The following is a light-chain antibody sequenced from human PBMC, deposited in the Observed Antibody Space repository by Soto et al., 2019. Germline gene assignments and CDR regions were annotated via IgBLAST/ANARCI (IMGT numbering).Light chain of an antibody. CDR1: QSVSSSD. Sequence: EVVLTQSPGTLSLSPGERATLSCRASQSVSSSDLVWYQQKPGQAPRLLIYGASSRATGIPDRFSGSGSGTDFTLTISRLEPEDFAVYYCHQFGSSVRTFGQGTEVEVK. J-gene: IGKJ1*01. CDR3: HQFGSSVRT. V-gene: IGKV3-20*01. CDR2: GAS.